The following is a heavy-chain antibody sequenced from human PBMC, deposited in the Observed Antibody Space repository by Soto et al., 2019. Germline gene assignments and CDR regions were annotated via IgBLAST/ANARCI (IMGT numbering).Heavy chain of an antibody. CDR2: INPSGGST. Sequence: ASVKVSCKASGYTFTSYYMHWVRQAPGQGLEWMGIINPSGGSTSYAQKFQGRVTMTRDTSTSTVYMELSSLRSEDTAVYYCARTHCSSTSCYTDWFDPWGQGTLVTVSS. CDR3: ARTHCSSTSCYTDWFDP. J-gene: IGHJ5*02. CDR1: GYTFTSYY. V-gene: IGHV1-46*01. D-gene: IGHD2-2*02.